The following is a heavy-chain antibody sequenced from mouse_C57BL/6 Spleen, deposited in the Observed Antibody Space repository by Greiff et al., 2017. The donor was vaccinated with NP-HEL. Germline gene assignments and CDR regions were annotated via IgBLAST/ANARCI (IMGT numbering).Heavy chain of an antibody. CDR2: ISDGGSYT. Sequence: EVQGVESGGGLVKPGGSLKLSCAASGFTFSSYAMSWVRQTPEKRLEWVATISDGGSYTYYPDNVQGRFTISSDNATNNLYLHMSHLKSEDTAMYYCARDGGLLGNAMDYWGQGTSVTVSS. CDR3: ARDGGLLGNAMDY. D-gene: IGHD2-3*01. CDR1: GFTFSSYA. V-gene: IGHV5-4*01. J-gene: IGHJ4*01.